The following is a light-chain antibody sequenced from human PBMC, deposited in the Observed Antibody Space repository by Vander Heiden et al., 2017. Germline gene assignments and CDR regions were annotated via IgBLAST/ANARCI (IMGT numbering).Light chain of an antibody. V-gene: IGKV3-15*01. J-gene: IGKJ1*01. CDR3: QQYHNWPRT. CDR2: SAS. Sequence: EIVMTQSPATLSVSPGGRATLSCRASQSVSSNLAWYQQRHGQAPRYLIYSASTRATGSPARFSGSGSGTEFTLTISSLQSEDFAVYYCQQYHNWPRTFGQGTKVEIK. CDR1: QSVSSN.